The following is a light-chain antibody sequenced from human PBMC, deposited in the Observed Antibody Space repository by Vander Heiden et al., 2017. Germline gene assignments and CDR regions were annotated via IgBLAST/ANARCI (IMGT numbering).Light chain of an antibody. CDR1: QGISSY. CDR2: AAS. Sequence: ANRITQSPSSLSASTGDRVTITCRASQGISSYLAWYQQKPGKAPKLLIYAASTLQSGVPSRSSGSGSGTDFTLTISCLQSEDFATYYCQQYYSYPRTFGQGTKVEIK. J-gene: IGKJ1*01. CDR3: QQYYSYPRT. V-gene: IGKV1-8*01.